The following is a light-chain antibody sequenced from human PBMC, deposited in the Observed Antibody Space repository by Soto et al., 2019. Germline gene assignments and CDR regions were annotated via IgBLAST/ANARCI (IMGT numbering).Light chain of an antibody. CDR2: DAS. CDR3: QQRSNWPPWT. J-gene: IGKJ1*01. Sequence: EIVMTQSPATLSVSPGEGATVSCSSSQSVSSHLAWYQQKPGQAPRLLIYDASNRATGIPARFSGSGSGTDFTLTISSLEPEDFAVYYCQQRSNWPPWTFGQGTKVDIK. CDR1: QSVSSH. V-gene: IGKV3-11*01.